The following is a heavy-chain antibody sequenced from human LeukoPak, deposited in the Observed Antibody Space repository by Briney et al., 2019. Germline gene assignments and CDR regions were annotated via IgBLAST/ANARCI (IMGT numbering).Heavy chain of an antibody. CDR3: ARVARGDYYYYYMDV. Sequence: PGGSLRLSCAASGFTFSSYWMHWVRHAPGKGLVWVSRVNSDGSSTTYADSVQGRFTISRDNAKNTLYLQMNSLRAEDTALYYCARVARGDYYYYYMDVWGKGTTVTVSS. CDR1: GFTFSSYW. CDR2: VNSDGSST. J-gene: IGHJ6*03. D-gene: IGHD3-10*01. V-gene: IGHV3-74*01.